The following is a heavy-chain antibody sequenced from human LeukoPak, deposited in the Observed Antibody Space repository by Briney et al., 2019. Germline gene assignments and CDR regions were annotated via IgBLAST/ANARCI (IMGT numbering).Heavy chain of an antibody. Sequence: LTGGFLRLSHAASGFTFSSYGMNWVRPAPGKGLEWVSGIIWNSRSIAYADCVKGRFTISRDNPKHSLYLHMNSLRAEDVAVYYCAKGGSSWATFDYWGEGTLVTVSS. D-gene: IGHD6-13*01. CDR1: GFTFSSYG. V-gene: IGHV3-9*03. J-gene: IGHJ4*02. CDR3: AKGGSSWATFDY. CDR2: IIWNSRSI.